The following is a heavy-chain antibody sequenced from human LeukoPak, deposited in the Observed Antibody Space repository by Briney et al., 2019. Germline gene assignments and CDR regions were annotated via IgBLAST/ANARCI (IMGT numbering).Heavy chain of an antibody. CDR1: GGSISGYY. D-gene: IGHD3-10*01. Sequence: PSETLSLTCTVSGGSISGYYWNWSRQPPGKGEEWIGNLYYMRGAWYKSSLKSRVTISVDTSKNQFSLKLSSVTAADTAVYYCASSDYPDAFDIWGQGTMVTVSS. CDR3: ASSDYPDAFDI. V-gene: IGHV4-59*01. CDR2: LYYMRGA. J-gene: IGHJ3*02.